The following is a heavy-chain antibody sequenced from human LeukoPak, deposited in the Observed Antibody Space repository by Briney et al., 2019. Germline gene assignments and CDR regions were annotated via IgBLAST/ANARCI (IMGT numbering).Heavy chain of an antibody. J-gene: IGHJ1*01. CDR3: AKVGWYGDLEH. D-gene: IGHD3-10*01. Sequence: GGSLRLSCEGSGFPFGTYGMTWVRHAPGRRLEWVATISGSGVSIYYAHSVKDRFTISRDNNANTVSLQMNSLRVEDTALYYCAKVGWYGDLEHWGQGTQVAVSS. V-gene: IGHV3-23*01. CDR2: ISGSGVSI. CDR1: GFPFGTYG.